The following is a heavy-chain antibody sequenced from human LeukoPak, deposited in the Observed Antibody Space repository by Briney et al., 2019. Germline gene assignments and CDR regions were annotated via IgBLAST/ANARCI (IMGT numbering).Heavy chain of an antibody. CDR1: GYSTSSGYF. J-gene: IGHJ4*02. CDR3: ARDIGWTKGPFDY. Sequence: PSETLSLTCEVSGYSTSSGYFWAWIRQSPGKGLEVIAGIFHDGRTYYNPSVQSRVTISVDTFRNRFSLKLKSVTAADAAVYYCARDIGWTKGPFDYWGQGTLVTVSS. D-gene: IGHD2-15*01. CDR2: IFHDGRT. V-gene: IGHV4-38-2*01.